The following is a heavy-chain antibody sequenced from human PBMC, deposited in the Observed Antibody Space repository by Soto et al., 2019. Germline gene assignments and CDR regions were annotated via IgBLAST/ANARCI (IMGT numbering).Heavy chain of an antibody. CDR1: GGSISSGGYY. Sequence: QVQLQESGPGLVKPSQTLSLTCTVSGGSISSGGYYWSWIRQHPGKGLEWIGYIYYSGSTYYNPSLKPQVTISVDTSKTSFSLKLSSVTAADTAVYSCARRVAGHGGMDVWGQGTTVTVSS. V-gene: IGHV4-31*01. D-gene: IGHD6-13*01. CDR2: IYYSGST. J-gene: IGHJ6*02. CDR3: ARRVAGHGGMDV.